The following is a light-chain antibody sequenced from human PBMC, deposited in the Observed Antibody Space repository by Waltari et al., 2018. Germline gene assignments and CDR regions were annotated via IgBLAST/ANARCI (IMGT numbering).Light chain of an antibody. J-gene: IGKJ2*03. CDR1: QTISSY. CDR2: AAS. CDR3: QQHNSHPYS. V-gene: IGKV1-17*03. Sequence: DIQMTQSPSSLSASVGNRVTITCRASQTISSYLAWYQQKPGKVPKLLIYAASSLESGVPSRFSGSGSRTEFTLTISSLQPEDFATYYCQQHNSHPYSFGQGTKVEIK.